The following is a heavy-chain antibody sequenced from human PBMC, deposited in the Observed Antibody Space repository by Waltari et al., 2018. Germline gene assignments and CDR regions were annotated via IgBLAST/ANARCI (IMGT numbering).Heavy chain of an antibody. J-gene: IGHJ3*02. CDR3: ARDRRRGYSYGRDAFDI. CDR1: GYTFTSYH. D-gene: IGHD5-18*01. Sequence: QVQLVQSGAEVKKPGASVKVSCKASGYTFTSYHLHWVRQAPGQGLEWMGIINPSGGSTSYAQKFQGRVTMTRDTSTSTVYMELSSLRSEDTAVYYCARDRRRGYSYGRDAFDIWGQGTMVTVSS. CDR2: INPSGGST. V-gene: IGHV1-46*01.